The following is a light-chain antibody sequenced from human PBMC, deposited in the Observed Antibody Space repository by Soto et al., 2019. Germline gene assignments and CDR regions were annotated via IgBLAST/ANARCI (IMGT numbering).Light chain of an antibody. V-gene: IGLV2-14*01. CDR1: SSDVGRYNY. Sequence: QSVLIQPASVSGSPGQSITISCTGTSSDVGRYNYVSWYQQHPGKVPKLMIYDVSNRPSGVSNRFSGSKSGNTASLAISGLQAEDEADYYCSSYASGSTPVVFGGGTKLTVL. CDR2: DVS. J-gene: IGLJ2*01. CDR3: SSYASGSTPVV.